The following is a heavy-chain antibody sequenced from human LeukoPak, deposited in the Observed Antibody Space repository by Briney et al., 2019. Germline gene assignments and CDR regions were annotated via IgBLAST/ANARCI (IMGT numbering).Heavy chain of an antibody. CDR2: IYYSGST. V-gene: IGHV4-39*01. CDR1: GGSISSSSYY. J-gene: IGHJ4*02. CDR3: ARSRSWYKVEAYFDY. Sequence: SETLSLTCTVSGGSISSSSYYWGWIRQPPGKGLEWIGSIYYSGSTYYNPSLKSRVTISVDTSKNQFSLKLSSVTAADTAVYYCARSRSWYKVEAYFDYWGQGTLVIVSS. D-gene: IGHD6-13*01.